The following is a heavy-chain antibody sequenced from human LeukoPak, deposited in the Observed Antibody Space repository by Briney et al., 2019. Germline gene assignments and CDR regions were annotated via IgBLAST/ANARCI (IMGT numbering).Heavy chain of an antibody. D-gene: IGHD2-15*01. J-gene: IGHJ4*02. CDR1: GFTFSSYA. Sequence: GRSLRLSCAASGFTFSSYAMHWVRQAPGKGLEWVAVISYDGSNKYYADSVKGRFTISRDNSKNTLYLQMNSLRAEDTAVYYCARDLRIVVVAATWNYWGQGTLVTVSS. CDR3: ARDLRIVVVAATWNY. CDR2: ISYDGSNK. V-gene: IGHV3-30-3*01.